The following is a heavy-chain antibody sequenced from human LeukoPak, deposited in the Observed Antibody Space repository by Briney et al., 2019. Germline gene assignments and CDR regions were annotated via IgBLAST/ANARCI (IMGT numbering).Heavy chain of an antibody. J-gene: IGHJ4*02. V-gene: IGHV3-23*01. CDR3: ARGRLVRGLFISHDY. Sequence: PGGSLRLSCAASGFTFGGYAMSWVRQTPGRGLEWVSGISPSGDKTDYADSVKGRLTISRDNSKNTMYLRMNSLRAEDTAIYYCARGRLVRGLFISHDYWGQGNLVTVSS. CDR1: GFTFGGYA. CDR2: ISPSGDKT. D-gene: IGHD3-10*01.